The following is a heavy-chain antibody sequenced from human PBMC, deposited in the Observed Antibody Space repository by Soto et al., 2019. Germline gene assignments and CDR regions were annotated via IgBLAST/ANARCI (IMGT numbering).Heavy chain of an antibody. CDR1: GFTFSSYA. D-gene: IGHD7-27*01. Sequence: PGGSLRLSCAASGFTFSSYAMHWVRQAPGKGLEWVAVISYDGSNKYYADSVKGRFTISRDNSKNTLYLQMNSLRAEDTAVYYCARPRRSWDYYYGMDVWGQGTTVTVSS. J-gene: IGHJ6*02. CDR2: ISYDGSNK. V-gene: IGHV3-30-3*01. CDR3: ARPRRSWDYYYGMDV.